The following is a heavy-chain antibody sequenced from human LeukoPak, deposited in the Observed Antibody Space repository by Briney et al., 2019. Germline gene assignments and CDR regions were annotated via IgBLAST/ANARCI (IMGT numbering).Heavy chain of an antibody. CDR2: INSDGSST. CDR1: GFTFSSYW. V-gene: IGHV3-74*01. J-gene: IGHJ4*02. CDR3: ARAHYSDDYYDY. D-gene: IGHD1-26*01. Sequence: PGGSLRLSCAASGFTFSSYWMHWVRQAPGKGLMWVSRINSDGSSTSYADSVKGRFTISRDNAKNTLYLQMNSLRAEDTAVYYCARAHYSDDYYDYWGQGTLVTVSS.